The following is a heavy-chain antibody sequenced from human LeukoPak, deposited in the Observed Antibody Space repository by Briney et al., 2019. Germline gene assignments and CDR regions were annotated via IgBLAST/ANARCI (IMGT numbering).Heavy chain of an antibody. CDR3: ARETSQKGAHYMDV. V-gene: IGHV4-61*01. J-gene: IGHJ6*03. Sequence: PSETLSLTCIVSGVSISSSYYYWGWIRQPPGKGLEWIGYIYYSGSTNYKSSLKSRVTISVDTSKNQFSLKLSSVTAADTAVYYCARETSQKGAHYMDVWGKGTTVTISS. D-gene: IGHD3-16*01. CDR1: GVSISSSYYY. CDR2: IYYSGST.